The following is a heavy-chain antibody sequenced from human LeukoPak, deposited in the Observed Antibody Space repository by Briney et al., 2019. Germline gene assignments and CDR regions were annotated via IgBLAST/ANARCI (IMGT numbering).Heavy chain of an antibody. J-gene: IGHJ4*02. V-gene: IGHV1-18*01. CDR1: GYTFTSYG. CDR2: ISAYNGNT. D-gene: IGHD4-23*01. Sequence: ASVKVSCKASGYTFTSYGISWVRQAPGQGLEWMGWISAYNGNTNYAQKLQGRVTMTTDTSTSTAYMELNSLRAEDTAVYYCAKDSGKRETTVVTGFFDYWGQGTLVTVSS. CDR3: AKDSGKRETTVVTGFFDY.